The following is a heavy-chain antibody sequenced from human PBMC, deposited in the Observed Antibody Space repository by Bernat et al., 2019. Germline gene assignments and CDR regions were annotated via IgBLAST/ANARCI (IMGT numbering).Heavy chain of an antibody. CDR1: GFTFSSFE. J-gene: IGHJ3*01. CDR2: IRGSGSTI. Sequence: EEQLVESGGGLVQPGGSLRLSCAASGFTFSSFEMNWVRQAPGKGLGWVSYIRGSGSTIYADSVKGRFTISRDNAENSLYLQMNSLRAEDTAVYYCAREGGVVLAPPVYAFDVWGQGTMVTVSS. D-gene: IGHD2-8*02. V-gene: IGHV3-48*03. CDR3: AREGGVVLAPPVYAFDV.